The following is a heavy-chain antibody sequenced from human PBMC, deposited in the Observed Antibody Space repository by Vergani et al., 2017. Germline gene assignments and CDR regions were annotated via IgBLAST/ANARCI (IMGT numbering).Heavy chain of an antibody. D-gene: IGHD6-13*01. Sequence: QLQLQESGPGLVKPSETLSLTCTVSGGSISSSSYYWGWIRQPPGKGLEWIGSIYYSGSTYYNPSLKSRVTISVDTSKNQFSLKLSSVTAADTAVYYCARGAEGDSSSDYFDYWGQGTLVTVSS. CDR1: GGSISSSSYY. J-gene: IGHJ4*02. CDR2: IYYSGST. CDR3: ARGAEGDSSSDYFDY. V-gene: IGHV4-39*07.